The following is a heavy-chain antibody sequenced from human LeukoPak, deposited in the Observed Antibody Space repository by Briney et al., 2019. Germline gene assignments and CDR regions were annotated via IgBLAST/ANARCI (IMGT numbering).Heavy chain of an antibody. V-gene: IGHV3-23*01. CDR1: GFTFSSYA. CDR2: ISGSGGST. D-gene: IGHD1-26*01. CDR3: ARHIVGATSDFDV. J-gene: IGHJ3*01. Sequence: GGSLRLSCAASGFTFSSYAMSWVRQAPGKGLEWVSAISGSGGSTYYADSVKGRFTISRDNAKNSLYPQMNSLRVEDTAVYYCARHIVGATSDFDVWGQGTMVTVSS.